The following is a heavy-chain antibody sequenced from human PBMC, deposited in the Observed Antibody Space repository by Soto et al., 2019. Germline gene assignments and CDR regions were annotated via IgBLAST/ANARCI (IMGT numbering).Heavy chain of an antibody. J-gene: IGHJ6*03. CDR3: PSPLPYCMDI. CDR2: IYSGGST. CDR1: VFTVSSNY. Sequence: GGSLRPSFAASVFTVSSNYMSGVRQPPGKGLEWVSVIYSGGSTYYADSVKGRFTISRDNSKNTLYLQMNSLRAEDTAVYYFPSPLPYCMDIWGRGTTVTVSS. V-gene: IGHV3-53*03.